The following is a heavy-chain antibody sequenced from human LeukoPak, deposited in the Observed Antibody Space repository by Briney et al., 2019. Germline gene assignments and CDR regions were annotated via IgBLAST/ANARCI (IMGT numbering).Heavy chain of an antibody. CDR3: AKITEQWLNYFDY. CDR2: IYSGGST. V-gene: IGHV3-66*01. D-gene: IGHD6-19*01. J-gene: IGHJ4*02. Sequence: GGSLRLSCAASGFTVSSNCMSWVRQAPGKGLEWVSVIYSGGSTYYADSVKGRFTISRDNSKNTLYLQMNSLRAEDTAVYYCAKITEQWLNYFDYWGQGTLVTVSS. CDR1: GFTVSSNC.